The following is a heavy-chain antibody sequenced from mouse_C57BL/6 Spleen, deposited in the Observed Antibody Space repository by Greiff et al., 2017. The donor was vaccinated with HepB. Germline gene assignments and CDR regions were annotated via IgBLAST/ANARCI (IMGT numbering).Heavy chain of an antibody. D-gene: IGHD2-10*02. CDR2: IYPGDGDT. CDR1: GYAFSSYW. Sequence: VQLQQSGAELVKPGASVKISCKASGYAFSSYWMNWVKQRPGKGLEWIGQIYPGDGDTNYNGKFKGKATLTADKSSSTAYMQLRSLTSADSAVYFCARSGYGNYRFAYWGQGTLVTVSA. CDR3: ARSGYGNYRFAY. V-gene: IGHV1-80*01. J-gene: IGHJ3*01.